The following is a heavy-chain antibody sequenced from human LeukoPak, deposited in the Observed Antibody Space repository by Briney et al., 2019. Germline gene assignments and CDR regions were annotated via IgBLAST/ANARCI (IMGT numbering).Heavy chain of an antibody. D-gene: IGHD3-22*01. J-gene: IGHJ4*02. CDR1: GFTFSSYS. CDR2: ISSSSSYI. Sequence: GRSLRLFCAASGFTFSSYSMNWVRQAPGKGLEWVSSISSSSSYIYYADSVKGRFTISRDNAKNSLYLQMNSLRAEDTAVYYCARGDSSGYYYGDYWGQGTLVTVSS. CDR3: ARGDSSGYYYGDY. V-gene: IGHV3-21*01.